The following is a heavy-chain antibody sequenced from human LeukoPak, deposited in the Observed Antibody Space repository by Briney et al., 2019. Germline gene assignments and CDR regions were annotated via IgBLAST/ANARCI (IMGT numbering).Heavy chain of an antibody. V-gene: IGHV3-33*01. CDR1: GFIFSSYG. Sequence: GGSLRLSCAASGFIFSSYGMRWVRQTPDKGLEWVAVIWYDGSKEYYADSVKGRFTISKDNSKNTLYLQMNSLRAEDTAVYYCVRDGGSGLDYWGQGTLVIVSS. J-gene: IGHJ4*02. CDR3: VRDGGSGLDY. CDR2: IWYDGSKE. D-gene: IGHD6-19*01.